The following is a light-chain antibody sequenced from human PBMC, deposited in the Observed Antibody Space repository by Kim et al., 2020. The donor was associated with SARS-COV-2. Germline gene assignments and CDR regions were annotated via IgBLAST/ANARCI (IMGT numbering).Light chain of an antibody. CDR2: GAS. CDR1: QSVSSNY. Sequence: EVVLTQSPGTLSLSPGERATLSCRASQSVSSNYLAWYQQRPGQAPRLLIYGASSRATGIPDRFSGSGSGTDFTLTISTLEPEDFAVYYCQQYGSSPQTFGQGTKLEI. J-gene: IGKJ2*01. CDR3: QQYGSSPQT. V-gene: IGKV3-20*01.